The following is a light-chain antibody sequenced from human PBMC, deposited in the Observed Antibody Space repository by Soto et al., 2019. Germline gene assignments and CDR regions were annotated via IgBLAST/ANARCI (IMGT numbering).Light chain of an antibody. Sequence: DIKMTQSPATLSLSEGERATITCRASQSISSNLNWYQQKPGKAPKLLIYAASSLQSGVPSRFSGSGSGTDFTLTICSLQPEDFATYYCQQSYSTPRPFGQGTKVDI. CDR3: QQSYSTPRP. V-gene: IGKV1-39*01. CDR2: AAS. CDR1: QSISSN. J-gene: IGKJ1*01.